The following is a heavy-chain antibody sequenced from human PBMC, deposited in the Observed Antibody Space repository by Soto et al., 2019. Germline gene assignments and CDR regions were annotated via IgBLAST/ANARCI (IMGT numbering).Heavy chain of an antibody. J-gene: IGHJ4*02. V-gene: IGHV4-59*01. CDR1: GGSIRSYY. Sequence: SETLSLTCTVAGGSIRSYYWNWIRQPPGQGLEWIGYIYHSGSTNYNPSLKSRVTISVDTSENQFSLKLDSVTAADTAVYYCARALDTAMTTDYWGQGTLVTVSS. D-gene: IGHD5-18*01. CDR2: IYHSGST. CDR3: ARALDTAMTTDY.